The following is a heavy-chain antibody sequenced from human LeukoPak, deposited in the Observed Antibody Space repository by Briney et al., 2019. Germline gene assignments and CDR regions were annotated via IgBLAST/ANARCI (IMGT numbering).Heavy chain of an antibody. D-gene: IGHD1-1*01. J-gene: IGHJ3*02. CDR2: ISYSGRT. Sequence: SETLSLTCSVSGGSVNGSSYFWGWVRQPPGKGLEWIGSISYSGRTYDSPSLESRLTMSVDTSKRQFSLKLTSVTAADTAVYYCARSTTYVDAFDIWGQGTMVTVSS. V-gene: IGHV4-39*01. CDR1: GGSVNGSSYF. CDR3: ARSTTYVDAFDI.